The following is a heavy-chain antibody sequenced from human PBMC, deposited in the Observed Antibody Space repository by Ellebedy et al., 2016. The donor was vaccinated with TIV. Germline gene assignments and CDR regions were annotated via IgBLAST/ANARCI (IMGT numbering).Heavy chain of an antibody. Sequence: GGSLRLSXAASGFTFDDYAMHWVRQAPGKGLEWVSGISWNSGNIRYADSVKGRFTISRDNARNSLYLQMNSLRVEDTAVYYCVRSTGFILDYWGQGALVTVSS. CDR1: GFTFDDYA. D-gene: IGHD3-9*01. V-gene: IGHV3-9*01. J-gene: IGHJ4*02. CDR3: VRSTGFILDY. CDR2: ISWNSGNI.